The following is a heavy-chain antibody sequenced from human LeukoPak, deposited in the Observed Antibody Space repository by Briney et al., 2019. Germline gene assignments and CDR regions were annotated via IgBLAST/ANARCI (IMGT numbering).Heavy chain of an antibody. CDR1: GFTFTNYH. J-gene: IGHJ3*02. Sequence: GRSLRLSCAASGFTFTNYHMHWVRQAPGKGLEWVAFIRYDRSNKNYADSVKGRFTVSRDNSKNTVYLQMNSLRAEDTAVYYCARDLKGQYQDAFDIWGQGTMVTVSS. D-gene: IGHD2-2*01. CDR3: ARDLKGQYQDAFDI. CDR2: IRYDRSNK. V-gene: IGHV3-33*01.